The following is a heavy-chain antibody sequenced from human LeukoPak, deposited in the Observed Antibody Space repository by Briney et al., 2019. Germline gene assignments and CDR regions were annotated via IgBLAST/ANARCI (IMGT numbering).Heavy chain of an antibody. J-gene: IGHJ4*02. CDR3: ARPDTAEGVAQTMVRGVPLDY. CDR1: GYTFTSYA. Sequence: GASVKVSCKASGYTFTSYAMNWVRQAPGQGLEWMGWINTNTGNPTYAQGFTGRFVFSLDTSVSTAYLQISSLKAEDTAVYYCARPDTAEGVAQTMVRGVPLDYWGQGTLVTVSS. V-gene: IGHV7-4-1*02. D-gene: IGHD3-10*01. CDR2: INTNTGNP.